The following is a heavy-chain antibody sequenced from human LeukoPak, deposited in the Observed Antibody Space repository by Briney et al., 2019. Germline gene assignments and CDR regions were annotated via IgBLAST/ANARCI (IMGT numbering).Heavy chain of an antibody. CDR1: GFIFSSFS. CDR3: ARMNYISTGWGAPFDY. J-gene: IGHJ4*02. CDR2: IRSDGART. D-gene: IGHD1-7*01. V-gene: IGHV3-48*04. Sequence: GSLILSCAASGFIFSSFSMNWVRQAPGKGLEWVSYIRSDGARTDYTGAVKGRFTISRDNAKNSLYLQMNSLRVEDTAVYYCARMNYISTGWGAPFDYWGQGVLVTVSS.